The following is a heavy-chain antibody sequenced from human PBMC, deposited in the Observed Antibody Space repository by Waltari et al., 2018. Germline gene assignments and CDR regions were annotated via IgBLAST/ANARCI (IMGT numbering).Heavy chain of an antibody. D-gene: IGHD6-6*01. J-gene: IGHJ4*02. CDR3: ARAAIAARAPHFDY. V-gene: IGHV1-2*06. CDR2: INPNSGCT. Sequence: QVQLVQSGAEVKKPGASVKVACQASGYTFTGYYMHWVRQAPGQGLEWRGRINPNSGCTNYAQKFQGRVTMTRDTSISTAYMELSRLRSADTAVYYCARAAIAARAPHFDYWGQGTLVTVSS. CDR1: GYTFTGYY.